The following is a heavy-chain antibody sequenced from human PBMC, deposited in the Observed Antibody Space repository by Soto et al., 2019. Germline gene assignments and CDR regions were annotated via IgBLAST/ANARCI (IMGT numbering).Heavy chain of an antibody. J-gene: IGHJ5*02. V-gene: IGHV1-69*13. Sequence: SVKVSCKASGGTFSSYAISWVRQAPGQGLEWMGGIIPIFGTANYAQKFQGRVTITADESTSTAYMELSRLRSEDTAVYYCARGVTMVRGVWNWFDPWGQGTLVTVSS. CDR3: ARGVTMVRGVWNWFDP. CDR2: IIPIFGTA. CDR1: GGTFSSYA. D-gene: IGHD3-10*01.